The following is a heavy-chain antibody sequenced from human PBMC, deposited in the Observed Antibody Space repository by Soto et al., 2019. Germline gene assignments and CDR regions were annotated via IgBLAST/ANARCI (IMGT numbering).Heavy chain of an antibody. CDR1: GASVSSGSYY. CDR2: IYYTGGT. J-gene: IGHJ4*02. Sequence: PSETLSLTCTVSGASVSSGSYYWSWIRQPPGKGLEWVGYIYYTGGTKYSPSLKNRVSMSADTSKNQFSLKLSSVTAAGTAVYYCARDGDGYNYWGQGILVTVSS. V-gene: IGHV4-61*01. D-gene: IGHD5-12*01. CDR3: ARDGDGYNY.